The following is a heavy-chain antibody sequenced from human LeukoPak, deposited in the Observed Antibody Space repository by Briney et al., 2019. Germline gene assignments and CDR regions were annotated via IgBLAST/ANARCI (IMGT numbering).Heavy chain of an antibody. CDR2: MNPHSGNA. J-gene: IGHJ5*02. Sequence: ASVKVSCKASGYTFTGYYMHWVRQAAGQGLEWMGWMNPHSGNAGYAQKFQGRVTMTRDTSISTAYMELSSLTSDDTAVYYCARIPHRIPHNWFDPWGQGTLVTVSS. CDR1: GYTFTGYY. V-gene: IGHV1-8*02. D-gene: IGHD1-14*01. CDR3: ARIPHRIPHNWFDP.